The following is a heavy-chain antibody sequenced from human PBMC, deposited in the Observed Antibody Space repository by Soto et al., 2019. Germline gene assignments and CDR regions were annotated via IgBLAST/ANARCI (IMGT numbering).Heavy chain of an antibody. J-gene: IGHJ4*02. CDR3: GRGGLAVSGTYDY. CDR2: ISGSNEDT. V-gene: IGHV1-18*01. D-gene: IGHD6-19*01. Sequence: QVQLVQSGAEVKEAGASVKVSCKASGYTFTNYGVAWVRRAPGQGLEWMGWISGSNEDTKYAQNLQNRASRTTDTSTNTAYMELRILGPDDTAIYFCGRGGLAVSGTYDYWGQGTLVTVSS. CDR1: GYTFTNYG.